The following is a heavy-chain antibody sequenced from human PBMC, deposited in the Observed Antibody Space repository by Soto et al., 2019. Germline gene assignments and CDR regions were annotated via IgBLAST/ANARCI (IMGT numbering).Heavy chain of an antibody. Sequence: EVQLVESGGGLAQPGRSLRLSCAASGFNFDDYAMHWVRQVPGTGTELVSGITWNSGNVGYADSVKGRCTISRDNATNYLYLQMNSLRPEDTALYYCAKDHLGGAMAVPFVDQLGQGTLVTVYS. CDR2: ITWNSGNV. D-gene: IGHD3-16*01. CDR3: AKDHLGGAMAVPFVDQ. J-gene: IGHJ4*02. CDR1: GFNFDDYA. V-gene: IGHV3-9*01.